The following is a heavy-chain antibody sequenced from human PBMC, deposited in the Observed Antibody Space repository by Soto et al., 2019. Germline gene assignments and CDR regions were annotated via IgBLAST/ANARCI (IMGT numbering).Heavy chain of an antibody. CDR3: ARFRYGDYFILHAFDI. Sequence: PSETLSLTCTVSGGSISSGGYYWSWIRQHPGKGLEWIGYIYYSGSTYYNPSLKSRVTISVDTSKNQFSLKLSSVTAADTAVYYCARFRYGDYFILHAFDIWGQGTMVTV. CDR1: GGSISSGGYY. CDR2: IYYSGST. V-gene: IGHV4-31*03. J-gene: IGHJ3*02. D-gene: IGHD4-17*01.